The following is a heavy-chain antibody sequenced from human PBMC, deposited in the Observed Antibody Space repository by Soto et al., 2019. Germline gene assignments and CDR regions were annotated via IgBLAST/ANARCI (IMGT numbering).Heavy chain of an antibody. V-gene: IGHV1-69*01. CDR3: AKLLGPGSYYDDDY. J-gene: IGHJ4*02. CDR1: GGTSNNYA. Sequence: QVHLVQSGAEVKTPGSSVKVSCRASGGTSNNYADTWVRQAPGHGLEWMGGIIAYFGTATYAHKFRGRLTITADDSTRTNYMELRSLTTDDTAIYYCAKLLGPGSYYDDDYWGQGTLVTVSS. CDR2: IIAYFGTA. D-gene: IGHD3-10*01.